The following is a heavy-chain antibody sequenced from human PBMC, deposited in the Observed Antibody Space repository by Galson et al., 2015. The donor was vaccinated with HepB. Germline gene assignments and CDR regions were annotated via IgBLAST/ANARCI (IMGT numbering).Heavy chain of an antibody. CDR3: ARSYLSSGSLQPRYHAMDV. V-gene: IGHV3-30*03. D-gene: IGHD3-10*01. J-gene: IGHJ6*02. CDR2: ISYDGRRE. Sequence: SLRLSCAAPGFTFSSFGMHWVRQAPGKGLEWVAVISYDGRREYYGDSVKGRFTISRDNSRNTLYLQMSSLRPEDTAVYYCARSYLSSGSLQPRYHAMDVRGPGTTVTVSS. CDR1: GFTFSSFG.